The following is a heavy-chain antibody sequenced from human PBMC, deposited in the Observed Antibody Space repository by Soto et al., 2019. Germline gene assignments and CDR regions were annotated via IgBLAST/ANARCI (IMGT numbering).Heavy chain of an antibody. CDR2: IIPIFGTA. CDR1: GGTFSSYA. Sequence: SVKVSCKASGGTFSSYAISWVRQAPGQGLEWMGGIIPIFGTANHAQKFQGRVTITADESTSTAYMELSSLRSEDTAVYYCARVGFCSSTSCYRGFDYWGQGTLVTVSS. J-gene: IGHJ4*02. D-gene: IGHD2-2*02. CDR3: ARVGFCSSTSCYRGFDY. V-gene: IGHV1-69*13.